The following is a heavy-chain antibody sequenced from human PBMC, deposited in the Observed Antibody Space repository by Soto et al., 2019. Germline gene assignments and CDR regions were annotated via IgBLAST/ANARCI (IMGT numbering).Heavy chain of an antibody. CDR2: IYYSGST. J-gene: IGHJ4*02. D-gene: IGHD2-15*01. CDR1: GGSISSYY. CDR3: ARYCSGGSCYYFDY. V-gene: IGHV4-59*12. Sequence: TAETLSLTCTVSGGSISSYYWSWIRQPPGKGLEWIGYIYYSGSTYYNPSLKSRVTISVDTSKNQFSLKLSSVTAAATAVYYCARYCSGGSCYYFDYWGQGTLVTVSS.